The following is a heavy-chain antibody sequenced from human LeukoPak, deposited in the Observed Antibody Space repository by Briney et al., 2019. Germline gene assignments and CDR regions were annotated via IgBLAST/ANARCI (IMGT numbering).Heavy chain of an antibody. V-gene: IGHV3-23*01. CDR1: GLTFSIYA. CDR2: ISGSGGST. CDR3: AKAPTPYGEVVDY. Sequence: PGGSLRLSCAASGLTFSIYAMSWVRQAPGKGLEWVSAISGSGGSTYYADSVKGRFTISRDNSKNTLYLQMNSLRAEDTAVYYCAKAPTPYGEVVDYWGQGTLVTVSS. D-gene: IGHD4-17*01. J-gene: IGHJ4*02.